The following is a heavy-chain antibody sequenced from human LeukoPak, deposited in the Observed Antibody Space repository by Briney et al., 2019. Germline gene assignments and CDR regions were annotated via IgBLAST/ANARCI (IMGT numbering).Heavy chain of an antibody. J-gene: IGHJ4*02. Sequence: PGGSLRLSCAGSGFTFSSYSMSWVRQAPGKGLEWVSSISTTSSYTYYADSVKGRFTISRDNAKNSLSLQMNSLRAEDTAVYYCARDSGWLQFDYFDYWGQGTLVTVSS. CDR3: ARDSGWLQFDYFDY. CDR1: GFTFSSYS. V-gene: IGHV3-21*01. D-gene: IGHD5-24*01. CDR2: ISTTSSYT.